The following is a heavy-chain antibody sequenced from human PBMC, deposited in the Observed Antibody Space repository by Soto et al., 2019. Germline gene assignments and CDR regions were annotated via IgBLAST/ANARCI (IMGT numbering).Heavy chain of an antibody. Sequence: QVQLVQSGAEAKKPGASVKVSCKASGYTLTTYSMHWVRQAPGQRLEWMGWMNPLNGDTKYSQRFQGRLTIIRDTSASTAYMELSSLRSEDTGIYYCARGNSGAFDIWGQGTMVTVSS. CDR2: MNPLNGDT. CDR1: GYTLTTYS. CDR3: ARGNSGAFDI. D-gene: IGHD6-19*01. V-gene: IGHV1-3*01. J-gene: IGHJ3*02.